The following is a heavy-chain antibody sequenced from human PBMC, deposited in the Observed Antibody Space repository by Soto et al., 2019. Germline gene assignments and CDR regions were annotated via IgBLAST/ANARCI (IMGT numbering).Heavy chain of an antibody. Sequence: QITLKEAGPTLVKPTQTLTLTCTFSGFSLSTSGVGVGWIRQPPGEALEWLALVFWNDDRRYTPSLKSRLTNTTDTSKNHVVLTMTNKDPVDTDTYYCAQTDYDFWSGYEVPRRMDVWGQGTTVTVS. J-gene: IGHJ6*02. CDR3: AQTDYDFWSGYEVPRRMDV. D-gene: IGHD3-3*01. CDR1: GFSLSTSGVG. CDR2: VFWNDDR. V-gene: IGHV2-5*01.